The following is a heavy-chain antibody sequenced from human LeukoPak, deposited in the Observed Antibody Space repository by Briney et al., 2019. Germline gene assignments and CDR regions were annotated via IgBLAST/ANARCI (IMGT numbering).Heavy chain of an antibody. J-gene: IGHJ4*02. CDR3: ARGDDFSGDH. Sequence: GGSLRLSPAVSGFTFSNFWMSWVRQAPGRGLEWVANIHPEGNEKYHVESVKGRFTISRDNAKNLLFLQMNGLRVEDTAVYYCARGDDFSGDHWGQGTLVTVSS. CDR2: IHPEGNEK. CDR1: GFTFSNFW. D-gene: IGHD1-1*01. V-gene: IGHV3-7*04.